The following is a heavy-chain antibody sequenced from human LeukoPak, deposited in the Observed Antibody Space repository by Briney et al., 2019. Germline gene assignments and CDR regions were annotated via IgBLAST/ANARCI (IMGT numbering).Heavy chain of an antibody. J-gene: IGHJ4*01. CDR2: ISSSSNSI. CDR1: GFTFSSYS. V-gene: IGHV3-48*04. CDR3: AKSDCTSSSCYTIDY. D-gene: IGHD2-2*02. Sequence: GGSLRLSCAASGFTFSSYSMNWVRQAPGKGLEWVSYISSSSNSIYYADSVKGRFAISRDNAKNSLYLQMNSLRAEDTAVYYCAKSDCTSSSCYTIDYWGXXTLVTVSS.